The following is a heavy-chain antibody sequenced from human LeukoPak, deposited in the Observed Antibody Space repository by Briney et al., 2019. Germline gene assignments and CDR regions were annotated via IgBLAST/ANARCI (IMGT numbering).Heavy chain of an antibody. CDR1: GFTFSRYD. D-gene: IGHD5-24*01. Sequence: PGGSLRLSCVGSGFTFSRYDVHWVRQAPGKGLEGVAVISDDGKKKIYADSVKGRFTISRDNAKNSLSLQLNSLRAEDTAVYYSARATYGSRDGYNWRFDYWGQGTLVTVSS. J-gene: IGHJ4*02. CDR3: ARATYGSRDGYNWRFDY. V-gene: IGHV3-30*04. CDR2: ISDDGKKK.